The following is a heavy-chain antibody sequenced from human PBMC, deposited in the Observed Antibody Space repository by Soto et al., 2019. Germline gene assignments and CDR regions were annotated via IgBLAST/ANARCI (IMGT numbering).Heavy chain of an antibody. CDR3: AREARRLGTYCHVDV. CDR2: IHYSGSS. J-gene: IGHJ6*02. Sequence: SETLSLTCTVSGYSISSHYWSGIRQPPGKGLEWIVYIHYSGSSNYNPSLQSRISISVDTSKNKFSLKMSSVTAADTAVYYCAREARRLGTYCHVDVWGQGTTVTVSS. CDR1: GYSISSHY. D-gene: IGHD3-16*01. V-gene: IGHV4-59*11.